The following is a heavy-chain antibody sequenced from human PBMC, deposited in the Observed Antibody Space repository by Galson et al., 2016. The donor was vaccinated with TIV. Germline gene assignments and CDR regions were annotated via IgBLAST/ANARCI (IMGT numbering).Heavy chain of an antibody. V-gene: IGHV4-4*07. CDR1: GGSVSRYY. CDR2: IFTDGTT. CDR3: VTVNTNSRKYFDY. J-gene: IGHJ4*02. Sequence: SETLSLTCSVSGGSVSRYYWSWVRQSPGKGLEWIGRIFTDGTTTYNPSLKSRVAISVDTSRRQFSLRLRSVTAADTALYYCVTVNTNSRKYFDYWGQGIQVTVS. D-gene: IGHD5-18*01.